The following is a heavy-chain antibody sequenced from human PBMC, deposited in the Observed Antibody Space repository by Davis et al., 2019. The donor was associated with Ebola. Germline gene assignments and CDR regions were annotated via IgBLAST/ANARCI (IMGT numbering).Heavy chain of an antibody. J-gene: IGHJ4*02. CDR3: ARDWYGDNY. D-gene: IGHD4-17*01. CDR1: GFTFSSYE. V-gene: IGHV3-48*03. CDR2: ISSSGSTI. Sequence: GGSLRLSCAASGFTFSSYEMNWVRQAPGKGLEWVSYISSSGSTIYYADSVKGRFTISRDNAKNTLYLQMNSLRAEDTAVYYCARDWYGDNYWGQGTLVTVSS.